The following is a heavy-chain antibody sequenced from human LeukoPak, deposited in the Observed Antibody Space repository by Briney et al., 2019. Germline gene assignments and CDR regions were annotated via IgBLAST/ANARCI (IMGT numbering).Heavy chain of an antibody. D-gene: IGHD3-16*02. V-gene: IGHV3-30*18. Sequence: GGSLRLSCAASGFTFSSYGMHWVRQAPGKGLEWVAVISYDGSNKYYADSVKGRFTISRDNSKNTLYLQMNSLRAEDTAVYYCAKVAYDYVWGSYRLGYQEGYFDIWGQGTMVTVSS. CDR3: AKVAYDYVWGSYRLGYQEGYFDI. CDR2: ISYDGSNK. J-gene: IGHJ3*02. CDR1: GFTFSSYG.